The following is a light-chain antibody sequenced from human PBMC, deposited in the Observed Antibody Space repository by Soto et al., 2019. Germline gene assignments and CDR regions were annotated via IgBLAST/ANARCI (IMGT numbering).Light chain of an antibody. CDR3: SSYAGSNNVV. CDR2: EVS. J-gene: IGLJ2*01. CDR1: SSDVGGYNY. V-gene: IGLV2-8*01. Sequence: QPVLTQPPSASGSPGQSVTISCTGTSSDVGGYNYVSWYQQHPGKAPKLMIYEVSKRPSGVPDRFSGSKSGNTASLTVSGLQAEDEADYYCSSYAGSNNVVFGGGTKLTV.